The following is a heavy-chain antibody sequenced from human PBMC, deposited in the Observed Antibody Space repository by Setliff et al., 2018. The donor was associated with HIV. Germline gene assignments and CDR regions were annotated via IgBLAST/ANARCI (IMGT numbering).Heavy chain of an antibody. V-gene: IGHV4-4*07. CDR1: SDSIRAYF. CDR2: VYLSGGT. D-gene: IGHD2-21*02. Sequence: PSETLSLTCTVSSDSIRAYFWTWVRQPAGKGLEWIGHVYLSGGTNSNPSLKSRVTMSFDTSKNQFSLRLTSVTAADTAVYFCARGSRSPLVNKFRVTPAFDYWGQGTLVTVSS. CDR3: ARGSRSPLVNKFRVTPAFDY. J-gene: IGHJ4*01.